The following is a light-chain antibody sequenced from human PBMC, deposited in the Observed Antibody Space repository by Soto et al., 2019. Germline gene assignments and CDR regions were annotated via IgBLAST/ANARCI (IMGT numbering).Light chain of an antibody. V-gene: IGKV3-15*01. CDR1: QTVSSN. CDR3: QQYNNWPPWT. Sequence: EIVMTQSPATLSVSPGERATLSCRARQTVSSNLAWYQQKPGQAPRLLIYGASTRATGIPARFSGSGSGTEFTLTISSQQSEDFAVYYCQQYNNWPPWTFGQGTKVEIK. J-gene: IGKJ1*01. CDR2: GAS.